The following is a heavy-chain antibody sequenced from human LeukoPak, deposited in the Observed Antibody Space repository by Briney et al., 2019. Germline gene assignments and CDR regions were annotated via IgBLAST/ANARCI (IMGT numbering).Heavy chain of an antibody. Sequence: PGGSLRLSCAASGFTISSNYMSWVRQAPGQGLEWVSVIYSGGSTYYADSVKGRFTISRDNSKNTLYLQMNSLRAEDTAVYYCARDGSGGGSYPNWFDPWGQGTLVTVSS. V-gene: IGHV3-66*01. CDR3: ARDGSGGGSYPNWFDP. CDR1: GFTISSNY. D-gene: IGHD1-26*01. CDR2: IYSGGST. J-gene: IGHJ5*02.